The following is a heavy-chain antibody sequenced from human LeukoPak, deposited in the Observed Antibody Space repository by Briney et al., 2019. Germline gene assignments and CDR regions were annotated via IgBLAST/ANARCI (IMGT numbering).Heavy chain of an antibody. J-gene: IGHJ6*02. D-gene: IGHD6-6*01. CDR1: GYTFTSYA. CDR3: ARASIAARPTYYGMDV. Sequence: ASVKVSCKASGYTFTSYAMHWVRQAPGQGLEWMGWISAYDGNTNYAQKLQGRVTMTTDTSTSTAYMELRSLRSDDTAVYYCARASIAARPTYYGMDVWGQGTTVTVSS. V-gene: IGHV1-18*01. CDR2: ISAYDGNT.